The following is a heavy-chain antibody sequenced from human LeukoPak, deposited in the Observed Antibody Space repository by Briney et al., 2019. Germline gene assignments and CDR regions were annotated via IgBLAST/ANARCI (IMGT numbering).Heavy chain of an antibody. Sequence: GGSLRLSCAASGFPFAEYAMHWVRQTPGKGLEWVSLISSDGTTNTDYADSVKGRFTVSRDNLKSSLYLQLNNLRTEDTALYYCGKGGYNGNFDYWGEGTLVTVSS. D-gene: IGHD5-24*01. V-gene: IGHV3-43D*03. CDR2: ISSDGTTNT. J-gene: IGHJ4*02. CDR3: GKGGYNGNFDY. CDR1: GFPFAEYA.